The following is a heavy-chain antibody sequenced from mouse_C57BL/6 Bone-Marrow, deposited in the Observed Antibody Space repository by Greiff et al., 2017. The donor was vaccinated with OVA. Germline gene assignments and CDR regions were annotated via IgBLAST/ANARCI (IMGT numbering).Heavy chain of an antibody. V-gene: IGHV2-5*01. CDR1: GFSLTSYG. Sequence: QVQLQQSGPGLVQPSQSLSITCTVSGFSLTSYGVHWVRQTPGKGLEWLGEIWSGGSTDYNASFMSRLSITKYTSKSQVFFKMNSLQADATAIYYCANQYYYGSRYFAYWGQGTPLTVSS. CDR2: IWSGGST. D-gene: IGHD1-1*01. CDR3: ANQYYYGSRYFAY. J-gene: IGHJ2*01.